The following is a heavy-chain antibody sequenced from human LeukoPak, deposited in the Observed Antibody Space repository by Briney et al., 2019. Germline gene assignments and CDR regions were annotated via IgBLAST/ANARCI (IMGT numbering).Heavy chain of an antibody. J-gene: IGHJ3*02. V-gene: IGHV3-21*04. CDR1: GFTFSNYS. D-gene: IGHD5-18*01. CDR3: AKDIGYSYDAFDI. Sequence: GGSLRLSCAASGFTFSNYSMNWVRQAPGKGLEWVSSIGTTGSYIFYADSVKGRFTISRDNAKNSLYLQMNSLRAEDTALYYCAKDIGYSYDAFDIWGQGTMVTVSS. CDR2: IGTTGSYI.